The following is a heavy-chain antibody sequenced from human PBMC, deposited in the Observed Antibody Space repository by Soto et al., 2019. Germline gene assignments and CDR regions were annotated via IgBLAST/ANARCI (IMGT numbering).Heavy chain of an antibody. Sequence: QVQLQQWGAGLLKPSETLSLTCAVYGGSLSGYQWSWIRQTPGKGLEWIGEINDSGNINYNPSLKSRVTILVDTPRKQISLKLSAVTAAASAVYYCARGLILWFGELSRRGGYYYYMDVWGKGTTVAVSS. J-gene: IGHJ6*03. CDR3: ARGLILWFGELSRRGGYYYYMDV. CDR2: INDSGNI. CDR1: GGSLSGYQ. D-gene: IGHD3-10*01. V-gene: IGHV4-34*01.